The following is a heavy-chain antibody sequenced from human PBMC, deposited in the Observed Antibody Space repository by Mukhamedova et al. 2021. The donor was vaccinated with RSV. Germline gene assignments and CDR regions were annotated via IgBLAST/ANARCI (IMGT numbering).Heavy chain of an antibody. D-gene: IGHD6-13*01. Sequence: GRIYTSGSTNYNPAFESRVTMSVDTSKDQFSLNLTSVTAADTAVYYCAREDRQLDWVDPWGQGTLVTVSS. CDR2: IYTSGST. J-gene: IGHJ5*02. V-gene: IGHV4-4*07. CDR3: AREDRQLDWVDP.